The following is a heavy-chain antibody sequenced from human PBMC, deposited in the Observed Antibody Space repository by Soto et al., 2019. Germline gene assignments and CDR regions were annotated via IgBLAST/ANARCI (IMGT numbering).Heavy chain of an antibody. Sequence: EVQLVESGGGLVQPGGSLRLSCAASGFTFSSYSMNWVRQAPGKGLEWVSYISSSSSTIYYADSVKGRFTISRDNAMNSLYLQMNSLRAEDSAVYYCAREALLNWFDPWGQGTLVTVSS. CDR2: ISSSSSTI. D-gene: IGHD2-15*01. V-gene: IGHV3-48*01. J-gene: IGHJ5*02. CDR1: GFTFSSYS. CDR3: AREALLNWFDP.